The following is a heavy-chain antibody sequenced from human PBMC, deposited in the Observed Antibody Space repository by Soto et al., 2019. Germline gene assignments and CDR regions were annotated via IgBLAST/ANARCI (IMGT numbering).Heavy chain of an antibody. V-gene: IGHV1-3*01. J-gene: IGHJ4*02. Sequence: ASVKVSCKASGCTFSSYAMHWVRQAPGQRLEWMGWINAGYGNTKSSQKFQDRVTISRDTSASTAYMELTSLRSEDTAVYYCARDTGDGTFDFWGQGTMVTVYS. CDR2: INAGYGNT. CDR1: GCTFSSYA. D-gene: IGHD7-27*01. CDR3: ARDTGDGTFDF.